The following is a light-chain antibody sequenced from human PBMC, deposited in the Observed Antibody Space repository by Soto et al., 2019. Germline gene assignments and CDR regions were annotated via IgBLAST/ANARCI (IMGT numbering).Light chain of an antibody. V-gene: IGKV2-28*01. J-gene: IGKJ5*01. CDR2: LGS. CDR3: KQALQIPQT. Sequence: DIVMTQSPLSLPVTPGEAASISCWSSQSLLPSNGYTYLNWYQQKPGQSPQXXIYLGSNRESGVPDRFSGSGAGTDFTLKISSVGADDVGVDYCKQALQIPQTFGQGTRLEIK. CDR1: QSLLPSNGYTY.